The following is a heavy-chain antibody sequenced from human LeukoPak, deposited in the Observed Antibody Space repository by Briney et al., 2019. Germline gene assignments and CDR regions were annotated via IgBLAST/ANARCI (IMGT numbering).Heavy chain of an antibody. J-gene: IGHJ4*02. CDR3: ARISSISYYFEY. V-gene: IGHV3-7*01. D-gene: IGHD6-6*01. Sequence: GVLRHSCAASGFTFISFWMAWVRKTPGKGLEWVANIKLDGSEKYYVDSVKGRFTVSRDNAKNSLYLQMNSLRAEDTAVYYCARISSISYYFEYWGLGTLVTVSS. CDR1: GFTFISFW. CDR2: IKLDGSEK.